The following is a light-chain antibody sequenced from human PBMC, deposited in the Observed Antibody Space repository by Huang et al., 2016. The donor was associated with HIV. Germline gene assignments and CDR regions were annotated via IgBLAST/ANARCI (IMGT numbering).Light chain of an antibody. CDR3: MQALETPT. CDR2: LGS. V-gene: IGKV2-28*01. Sequence: IVMTQSPLSLPVTPAEPASISCRSSQSLLHSNGNNYLYWDRQKPGQSPQLLIYLGSSRASGVHDRFSGSGSGTDFTLKISRVEAEDVGVYYCMQALETPTFGQGTKLEIK. CDR1: QSLLHSNGNNY. J-gene: IGKJ2*01.